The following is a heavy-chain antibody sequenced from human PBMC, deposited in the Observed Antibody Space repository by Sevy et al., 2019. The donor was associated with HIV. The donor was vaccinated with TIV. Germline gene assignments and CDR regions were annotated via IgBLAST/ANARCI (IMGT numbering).Heavy chain of an antibody. J-gene: IGHJ4*02. Sequence: GGSLRLSCAASGLTFSSYSMNWVRQAPGKGLEWVSSISSSSSYIYYADSVKGRFTISRDNAKNSLYLQMNSLRAEDTAVYYSARVPNGGEYYFDYWGQRTLVTVSS. CDR3: ARVPNGGEYYFDY. D-gene: IGHD2-8*01. V-gene: IGHV3-21*01. CDR2: ISSSSSYI. CDR1: GLTFSSYS.